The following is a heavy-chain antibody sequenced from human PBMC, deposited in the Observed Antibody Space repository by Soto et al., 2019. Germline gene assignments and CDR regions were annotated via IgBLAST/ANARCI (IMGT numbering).Heavy chain of an antibody. Sequence: ASVKVSCKASGGTFSSYAISWVRQAPGQGLEWMGGIIPIFGTANYAQKFQGRVTITADESTSTAYMELSSLRSEDTAVYYCARDLDYDILTGYYKPSGYWGQGTLVTVSS. CDR2: IIPIFGTA. CDR3: ARDLDYDILTGYYKPSGY. D-gene: IGHD3-9*01. V-gene: IGHV1-69*13. CDR1: GGTFSSYA. J-gene: IGHJ4*02.